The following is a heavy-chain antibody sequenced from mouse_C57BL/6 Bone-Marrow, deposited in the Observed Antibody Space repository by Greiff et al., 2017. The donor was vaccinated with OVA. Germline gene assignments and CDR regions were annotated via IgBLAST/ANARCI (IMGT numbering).Heavy chain of an antibody. Sequence: EVQLVESGGGLVQPKGSLKLSCAASGFSFNTYAMNWVRQAPGKGLEWVARIRSKSNNYATYYDDSVKDRFTISRDDSESMLYLQMNNLKTEDTAMYYCVRHGGLRRYYAMDYWGQGTSVTVSS. CDR3: VRHGGLRRYYAMDY. CDR2: IRSKSNNYAT. J-gene: IGHJ4*01. D-gene: IGHD2-4*01. V-gene: IGHV10-1*01. CDR1: GFSFNTYA.